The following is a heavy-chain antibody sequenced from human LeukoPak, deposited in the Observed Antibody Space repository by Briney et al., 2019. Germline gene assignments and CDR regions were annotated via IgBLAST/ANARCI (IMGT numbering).Heavy chain of an antibody. V-gene: IGHV4-39*07. CDR3: ARGRGYYYDSSGYYGGPYFDY. D-gene: IGHD3-22*01. CDR2: IYYSGST. CDR1: GGSISSSSYY. J-gene: IGHJ4*02. Sequence: SSETLSLTCTVSGGSISSSSYYWGWIRQPPGKGLEWIGSIYYSGSTNYNPSLKSRVTISVDTSKNQFSLKLSSVTAADTAVYYCARGRGYYYDSSGYYGGPYFDYWGQGTLVTVSS.